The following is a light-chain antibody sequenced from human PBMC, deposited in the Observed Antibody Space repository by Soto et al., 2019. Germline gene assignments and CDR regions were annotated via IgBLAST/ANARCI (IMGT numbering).Light chain of an antibody. Sequence: DIVMTQSPATLSVSPGGGATLSCRASQSITGNLTWYQQKPGQAPRLLIYDASTRATGIPARFSGSGSGTEFTLTISSLQSEDFAVYYCQQYNNWPLTFGGGTKVEIK. CDR1: QSITGN. J-gene: IGKJ4*01. V-gene: IGKV3-15*01. CDR3: QQYNNWPLT. CDR2: DAS.